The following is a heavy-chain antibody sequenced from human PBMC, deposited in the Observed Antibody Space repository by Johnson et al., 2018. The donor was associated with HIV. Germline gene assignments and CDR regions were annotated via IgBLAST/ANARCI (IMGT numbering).Heavy chain of an antibody. D-gene: IGHD2/OR15-2a*01. V-gene: IGHV3-30*03. Sequence: QVQLVESGGGVVQPGRSLRLSCAASGFTFSSYGMHWVRQAPGKGLEWVTLISSDGSNKYYADSVKGRFTISRDNSKNTLYLQMNSLRADDTDVYSCAREVYRAFDIWGQGTMVTVSS. J-gene: IGHJ3*02. CDR3: AREVYRAFDI. CDR1: GFTFSSYG. CDR2: ISSDGSNK.